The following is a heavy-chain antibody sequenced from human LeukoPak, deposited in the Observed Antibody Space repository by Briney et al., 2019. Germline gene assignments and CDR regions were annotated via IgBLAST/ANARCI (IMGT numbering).Heavy chain of an antibody. J-gene: IGHJ4*02. D-gene: IGHD1-7*01. Sequence: GGSLRLSCAASELTSSTSWMSWVRQAPGKGLEWVAQTKQDGSEKYYVVSVKGRFTTSRDKNSLFLQMNSVRAEDTAVYYCVGWGISGITNHWGQGTLVTVSS. V-gene: IGHV3-7*01. CDR2: TKQDGSEK. CDR1: ELTSSTSW. CDR3: VGWGISGITNH.